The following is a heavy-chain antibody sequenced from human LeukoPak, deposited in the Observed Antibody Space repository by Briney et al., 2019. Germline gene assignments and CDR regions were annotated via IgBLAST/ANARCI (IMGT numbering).Heavy chain of an antibody. J-gene: IGHJ6*03. Sequence: GGSLRLSCAASGFTFSNYWMSWVRQAPGRGLEWVANIKQDGSVKYYVDSVKGRFTISRDNAKNSLYLQMNSLRAEDTAVYYCARDPRYSSSWSQGDYMDVWGKGTTVTVSS. D-gene: IGHD6-13*01. V-gene: IGHV3-7*01. CDR1: GFTFSNYW. CDR3: ARDPRYSSSWSQGDYMDV. CDR2: IKQDGSVK.